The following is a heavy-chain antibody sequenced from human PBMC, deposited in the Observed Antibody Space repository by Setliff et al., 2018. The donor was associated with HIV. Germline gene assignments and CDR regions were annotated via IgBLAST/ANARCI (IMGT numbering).Heavy chain of an antibody. D-gene: IGHD6-19*01. CDR3: ARQDSSAWGLFQH. CDR1: GGSISSSSYY. J-gene: IGHJ1*01. Sequence: PSETLSLTCTVSGGSISSSSYYWGCIRQPPGKGLEWIGSIYYTGSANYNPSLKSRVTMSVDTSKNQFSLKLNSVTVADTAVYYCARQDSSAWGLFQHWGQGTLVTVSS. V-gene: IGHV4-39*01. CDR2: IYYTGSA.